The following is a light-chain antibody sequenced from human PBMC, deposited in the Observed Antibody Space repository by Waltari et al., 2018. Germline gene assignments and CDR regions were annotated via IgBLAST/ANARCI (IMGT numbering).Light chain of an antibody. V-gene: IGKV1-27*01. Sequence: DIQMTQSPSSLSASVGDRVPITCRASQDIRNLLAWYQQKPGKVPDLLIYAASTLRSGAPSRFSGSESGTEFTLTITSLQPEDVGTYYCQKYNSALLTFGPGTTVDIK. J-gene: IGKJ3*01. CDR1: QDIRNL. CDR2: AAS. CDR3: QKYNSALLT.